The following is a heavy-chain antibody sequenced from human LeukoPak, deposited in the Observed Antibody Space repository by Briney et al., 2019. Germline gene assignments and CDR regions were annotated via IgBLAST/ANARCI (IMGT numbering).Heavy chain of an antibody. CDR1: GFTFSSYG. CDR2: IWYDGNKK. Sequence: GGSLRLSCAASGFTFSSYGMHWVRQAPGKGLEWAAFIWYDGNKKYYADSVKGRFTISRDNPKNTLYLQMNSLRAEDTAVYYCAKDLGYGYYFDYWGQGTLVTVSS. J-gene: IGHJ4*02. D-gene: IGHD5-18*01. V-gene: IGHV3-30*02. CDR3: AKDLGYGYYFDY.